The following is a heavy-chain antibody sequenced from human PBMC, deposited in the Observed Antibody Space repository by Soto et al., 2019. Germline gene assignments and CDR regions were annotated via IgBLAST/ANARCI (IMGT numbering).Heavy chain of an antibody. D-gene: IGHD3-22*01. Sequence: TVSGGSISSGGYYWSWIRQHPGKGLEWIGYIYYSGSTYYNPSLKSRVTMSVDTSKNQFSLKLSSVTAADTAVYYCARASNDYYDSSGHPGFVPWGQGTLVTVSS. CDR1: GGSISSGGYY. V-gene: IGHV4-31*03. CDR2: IYYSGST. J-gene: IGHJ5*02. CDR3: ARASNDYYDSSGHPGFVP.